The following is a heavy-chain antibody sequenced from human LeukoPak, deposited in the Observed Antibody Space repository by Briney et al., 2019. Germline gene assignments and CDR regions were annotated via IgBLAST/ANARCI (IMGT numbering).Heavy chain of an antibody. J-gene: IGHJ5*02. D-gene: IGHD2-2*01. Sequence: SETLSLTCTVSGGSISSSSYYWGWIRQPPGKGLEWIGEINHSGSTNYNPSLKSRVTISVDTSKNQFSLKLSSVTAADTAVYYCARGLGCSSTSCQIRGNWFDPWGQGTLVTVSS. CDR1: GGSISSSSYY. CDR3: ARGLGCSSTSCQIRGNWFDP. V-gene: IGHV4-39*07. CDR2: INHSGST.